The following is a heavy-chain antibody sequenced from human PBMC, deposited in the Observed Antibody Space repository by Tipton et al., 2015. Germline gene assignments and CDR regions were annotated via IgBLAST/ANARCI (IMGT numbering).Heavy chain of an antibody. CDR3: AREFVTSGGFGMDV. V-gene: IGHV4-59*01. CDR1: GGSISSYY. J-gene: IGHJ6*02. CDR2: IFYSGST. D-gene: IGHD3-16*01. Sequence: TLSLTCTVSGGSISSYYWSWIRQPPGKGLDWIGYIFYSGSTKYNPSLKSRVTISLDTSKNQFSLKLTSVTAADTAVYYCAREFVTSGGFGMDVWGQGTTVTVSS.